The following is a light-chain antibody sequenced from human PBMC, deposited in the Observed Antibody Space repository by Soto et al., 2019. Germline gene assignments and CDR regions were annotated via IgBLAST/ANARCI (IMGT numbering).Light chain of an antibody. CDR2: AAS. CDR3: QQYQNYPWT. CDR1: QGISSW. V-gene: IGKV1D-16*01. J-gene: IGKJ1*01. Sequence: DIQMTQSPSSLSASVGDRVTITCRASQGISSWLAWYQQRPEKAPKSLIYAASNLQSGVPSRFRGNGSGTDFTLTITDLQPEDFADYYCQQYQNYPWTFVQGTEVEFK.